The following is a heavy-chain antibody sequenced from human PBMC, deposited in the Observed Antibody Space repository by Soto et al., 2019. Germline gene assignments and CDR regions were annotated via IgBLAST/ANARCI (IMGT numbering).Heavy chain of an antibody. D-gene: IGHD3-10*01. CDR1: GGSISSYY. CDR3: ARLLWSRGDWFDP. Sequence: PSETLSLTCTVSGGSISSYYRSWIRQPPGKGLEWIGYIYYSGSTNYNPSLKSRVTISVDTSKNQFSLKLSSVTAADTAVYYCARLLWSRGDWFDPWGQGTLVTVSS. V-gene: IGHV4-59*08. CDR2: IYYSGST. J-gene: IGHJ5*02.